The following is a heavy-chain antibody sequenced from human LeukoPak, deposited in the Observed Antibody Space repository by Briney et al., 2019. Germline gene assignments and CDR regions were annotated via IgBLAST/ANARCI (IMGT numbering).Heavy chain of an antibody. D-gene: IGHD6-19*01. CDR2: ISSSSYI. V-gene: IGHV3-21*01. CDR1: GFTFSSCS. CDR3: ARDKGWYYFDY. J-gene: IGHJ4*02. Sequence: GGSLRLSCAASGFTFSSCSMNWVRQAPGKGLEWVSSISSSSYIYYADSVKGRFTISRDNAKNSLYLQMNSLRAEDTAVYYCARDKGWYYFDYWGQGTLVTVSS.